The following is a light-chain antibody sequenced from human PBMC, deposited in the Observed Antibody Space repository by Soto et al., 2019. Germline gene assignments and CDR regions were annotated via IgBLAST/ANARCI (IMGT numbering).Light chain of an antibody. CDR3: SSFVGSNNFPYV. CDR2: EIN. CDR1: SSDVGAYDY. V-gene: IGLV2-8*01. J-gene: IGLJ1*01. Sequence: QSALPQPPSASGSPGQSVTISCTGTSSDVGAYDYVSWYQQHPGKAPKLMIYEINKRPSGVPDRFSGSKSGNTASLTVSGLQAEDEADYYCSSFVGSNNFPYVFGTGTKVTVL.